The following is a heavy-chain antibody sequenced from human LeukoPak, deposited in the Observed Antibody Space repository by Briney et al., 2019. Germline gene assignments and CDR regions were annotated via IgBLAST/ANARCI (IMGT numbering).Heavy chain of an antibody. CDR1: GGTFSSYA. V-gene: IGHV1-69*13. J-gene: IGHJ6*04. Sequence: AASVTVSCKASGGTFSSYAISWVRQAPGQGLEWMGGIIPIFGTANYAQKFQGRVTITADESTSTAYMELSSLRSEDTAVYYCARAVLSFGEPLYGGMDVWGKGTTVTVSS. CDR2: IIPIFGTA. CDR3: ARAVLSFGEPLYGGMDV. D-gene: IGHD3-10*01.